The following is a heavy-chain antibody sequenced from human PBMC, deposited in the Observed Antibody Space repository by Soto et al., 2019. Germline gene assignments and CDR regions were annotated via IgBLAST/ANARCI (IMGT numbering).Heavy chain of an antibody. D-gene: IGHD2-21*02. CDR3: AKGSVVVAAKFTS. V-gene: IGHV3-23*01. J-gene: IGHJ5*02. CDR2: ISSSGYSA. CDR1: GFTYNNYA. Sequence: EVQLLESGGALVQPGVSLSLSCAASGFTYNNYAMGWVRQAPGKGLECVSAISSSGYSAYYADSVKGRFTISRDNSRNTMFLQMNKLSAEDTAVYYCAKGSVVVAAKFTSWGQGTQVTVSS.